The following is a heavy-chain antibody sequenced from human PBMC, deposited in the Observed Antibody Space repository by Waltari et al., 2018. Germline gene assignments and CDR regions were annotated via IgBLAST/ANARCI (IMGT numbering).Heavy chain of an antibody. Sequence: QLQLQESGPGLVKPSETLSLTCTVSGGSISSSSYYWGWIRQPPGKGLEWIGSIYYSGSTYYNPSLKSRVTISVDTSKNQFSLKLSSVTAADTAVYYCARVTHGEYCSGGSCYDLTDYWGQGTLVTVSS. CDR2: IYYSGST. V-gene: IGHV4-39*07. CDR1: GGSISSSSYY. J-gene: IGHJ4*02. CDR3: ARVTHGEYCSGGSCYDLTDY. D-gene: IGHD2-15*01.